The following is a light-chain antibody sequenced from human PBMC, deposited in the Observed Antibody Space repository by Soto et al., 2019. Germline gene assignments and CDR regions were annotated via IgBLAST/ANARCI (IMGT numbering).Light chain of an antibody. J-gene: IGKJ5*01. CDR1: QSISIY. CDR3: QQSYSTLPIT. Sequence: DIQMTQSPSSLSASVGDRVTITCRASQSISIYLNWYQQKPGKAPKLLIYAASSLQSGVPSRFSGSGSGTDFTLTISSLQPEDFATYYCQQSYSTLPITFGQGTRLEMK. CDR2: AAS. V-gene: IGKV1-39*01.